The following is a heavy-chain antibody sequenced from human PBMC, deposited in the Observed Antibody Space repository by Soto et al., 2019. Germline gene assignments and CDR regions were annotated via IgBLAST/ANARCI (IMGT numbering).Heavy chain of an antibody. V-gene: IGHV4-31*03. CDR2: IYYSGST. CDR3: ARAPLRQLVRGSPFDY. CDR1: GGSISSGGYY. D-gene: IGHD6-6*01. J-gene: IGHJ4*02. Sequence: SETLSLTCTVSGGSISSGGYYWSWIRQHPGKGLEWIGYIYYSGSTYYNPSLKSRVTISVDTSKNQFSLKLSSVTATDTAVYYCARAPLRQLVRGSPFDYWGQGTLVTVSS.